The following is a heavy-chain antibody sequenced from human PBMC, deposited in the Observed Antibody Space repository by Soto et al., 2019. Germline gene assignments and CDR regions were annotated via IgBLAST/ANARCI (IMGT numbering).Heavy chain of an antibody. D-gene: IGHD5-18*01. CDR3: ARGSDTESTDGLDP. V-gene: IGHV1-18*01. CDR1: GYTFVSYV. CDR2: VSAYNGNT. J-gene: IGHJ5*02. Sequence: QVQLVQSGAEVKKAGASVKVSCKASGYTFVSYVISWVRQAPGQGLEWMGWVSAYNGNTNYAQNLQGRVTMTTDTSTSTAYMDLTSLRSDATAVYSCARGSDTESTDGLDPGGQGTRVTVTS.